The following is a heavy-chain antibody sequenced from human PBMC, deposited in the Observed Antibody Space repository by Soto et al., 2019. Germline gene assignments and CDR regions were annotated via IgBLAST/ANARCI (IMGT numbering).Heavy chain of an antibody. J-gene: IGHJ4*02. CDR1: GYTFTSYA. CDR3: ARGEGMGRGDVIWAFDY. V-gene: IGHV1-3*01. D-gene: IGHD3-10*01. Sequence: GASVKVSCKASGYTFTSYAMHWVRQAPGQRLEWMGWINAGNGNTKYSQKFQGRVTITRDTSASTAYMELSSLRSEDTAVYYCARGEGMGRGDVIWAFDYWGQGTLVTVSS. CDR2: INAGNGNT.